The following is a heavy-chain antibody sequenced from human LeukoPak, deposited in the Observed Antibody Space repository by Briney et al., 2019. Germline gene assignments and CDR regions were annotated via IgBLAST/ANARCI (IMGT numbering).Heavy chain of an antibody. CDR3: ARVSPFDY. J-gene: IGHJ4*02. V-gene: IGHV3-66*01. CDR1: GFTVSSKY. Sequence: QTGGSLRLSCVVSGFTVSSKYMSWVRQAPGKGLEWLSVFYSGGSTYYADSVNGRFTMSRDTSKNTLYLQMNGLRVGDTAVYYCARVSPFDYWGQGTQVTVPS. CDR2: FYSGGST.